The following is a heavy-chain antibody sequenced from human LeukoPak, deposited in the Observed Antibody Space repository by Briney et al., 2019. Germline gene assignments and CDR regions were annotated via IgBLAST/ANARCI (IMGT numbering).Heavy chain of an antibody. CDR1: GGTFTIDS. V-gene: IGHV1-69*04. CDR3: ARDQSSSAYEYYYGMDV. J-gene: IGHJ6*02. Sequence: SVNVSCKASGGTFTIDSITWGRQAPGEGLEWMGRIIPVLALTTYAQNFQGRVTITAAKSPNTAYMELSSLRSEDTAVYYCARDQSSSAYEYYYGMDVWGQGTTVTVSS. CDR2: IIPVLALT. D-gene: IGHD2-2*01.